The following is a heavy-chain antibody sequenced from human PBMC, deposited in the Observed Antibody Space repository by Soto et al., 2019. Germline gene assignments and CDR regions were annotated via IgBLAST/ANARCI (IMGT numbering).Heavy chain of an antibody. CDR3: ARSLAAAGTPYYYGMEV. D-gene: IGHD6-13*01. Sequence: GGSLRLSCAASGFTFSSYAMHWVRQAPGKGLEWVAVIWYDGSNKYYADSVKGRFTISRDNSKNTLYLQMSSLRAEDTAVYYCARSLAAAGTPYYYGMEVWGQGTTVTVSS. V-gene: IGHV3-33*08. CDR1: GFTFSSYA. J-gene: IGHJ6*02. CDR2: IWYDGSNK.